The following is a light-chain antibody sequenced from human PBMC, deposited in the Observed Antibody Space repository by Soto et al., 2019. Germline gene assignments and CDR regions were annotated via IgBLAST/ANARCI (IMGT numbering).Light chain of an antibody. J-gene: IGKJ5*01. CDR1: RSISSY. CDR2: DAS. V-gene: IGKV3-11*01. Sequence: EIVWTQSPATLSLSPGEIATLSCRASRSISSYLAWYQRKPGQSPRLLIYDASNRATGIPARFSGSGSGTDFTLDISMLEPEDFAVYYCQQRSNWPLITFGQGTRLEIK. CDR3: QQRSNWPLIT.